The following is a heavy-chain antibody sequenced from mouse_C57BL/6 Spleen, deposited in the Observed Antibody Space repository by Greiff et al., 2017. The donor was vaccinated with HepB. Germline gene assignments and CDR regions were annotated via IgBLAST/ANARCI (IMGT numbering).Heavy chain of an antibody. CDR1: GYTFTSYW. V-gene: IGHV1-7*01. Sequence: QVQLKQSGAELAKPGASVKLSCKASGYTFTSYWMHWVKQRPGQGLEWIGYINPSSGYTKYNQKFKDKATLTADKSSSTAYMQLSSLTYEDSAVYYCARWDSKDYYAMDYWGQGTSVTVSS. D-gene: IGHD2-5*01. J-gene: IGHJ4*01. CDR3: ARWDSKDYYAMDY. CDR2: INPSSGYT.